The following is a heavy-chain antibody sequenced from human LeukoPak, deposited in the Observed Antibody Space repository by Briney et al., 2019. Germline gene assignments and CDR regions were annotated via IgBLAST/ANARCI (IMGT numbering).Heavy chain of an antibody. V-gene: IGHV3-48*04. CDR2: ISSSSSTI. CDR3: ARPQLAAAGTLFDY. Sequence: GGSLRLSCAASGFTFSSYSMNWVRQAPGKGLEWVSYISSSSSTIYYADSVKGRFTISRDNAKNSLYLQMNSLRAEDTAVYYCARPQLAAAGTLFDYWGQGTLVTVSS. CDR1: GFTFSSYS. D-gene: IGHD6-13*01. J-gene: IGHJ4*02.